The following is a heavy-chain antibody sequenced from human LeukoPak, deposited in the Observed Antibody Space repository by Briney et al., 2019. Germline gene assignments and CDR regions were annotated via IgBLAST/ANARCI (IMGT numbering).Heavy chain of an antibody. CDR2: ISSSGSTI. D-gene: IGHD3-10*01. Sequence: GGSLRLSCAASGFTFSDYYMGWIRQAPGKGLGGVSYISSSGSTIYYADPVKGRFTISRDNAKNSLYLQMNSLRAEDTAVYYCARDMEGYFDYWGQGTLVTVSS. CDR1: GFTFSDYY. CDR3: ARDMEGYFDY. V-gene: IGHV3-11*01. J-gene: IGHJ4*02.